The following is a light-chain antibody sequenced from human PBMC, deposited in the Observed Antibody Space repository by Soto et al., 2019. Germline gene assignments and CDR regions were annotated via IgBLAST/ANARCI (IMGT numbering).Light chain of an antibody. CDR2: GAS. CDR1: RTVSSN. J-gene: IGKJ4*01. V-gene: IGKV3D-15*01. Sequence: EIVMTQSPATLSVSPGERATLSCRASRTVSSNLAWYQQKPGQAPRLLVYGASTRATGIPARFSGSGSGTEFNLTISSLQSEDFAVYYCQQYHNWPPLTFGGGTKVEIK. CDR3: QQYHNWPPLT.